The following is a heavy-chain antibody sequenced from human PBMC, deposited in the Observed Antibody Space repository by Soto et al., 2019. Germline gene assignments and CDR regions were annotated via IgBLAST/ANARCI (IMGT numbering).Heavy chain of an antibody. CDR1: GVTFSSYA. J-gene: IGHJ4*02. D-gene: IGHD6-6*01. CDR3: AGERIAAANLEY. V-gene: IGHV3-30*04. CDR2: ISFDGASE. Sequence: GGSLRLSCAASGVTFSSYAMHWVRQAPGKGLEWVSFISFDGASECFADSVKGRFTISRDNSKDMVFLHMSSLRAEDTAVYYCAGERIAAANLEYWGQGTLVTVSS.